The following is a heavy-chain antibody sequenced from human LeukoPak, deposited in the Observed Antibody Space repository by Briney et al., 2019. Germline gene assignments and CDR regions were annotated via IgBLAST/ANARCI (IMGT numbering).Heavy chain of an antibody. J-gene: IGHJ4*02. Sequence: GRSLRLSCAASGFSFSTYGMHWVRQAPDTGLEWVALIWHDGSKEYYADSVKGRFTISRDNSKNTLYLEMNSLGADDTAVYYCAGDTPPGGEYYFEYWGQGALVTVSS. D-gene: IGHD3-16*01. CDR2: IWHDGSKE. V-gene: IGHV3-33*01. CDR1: GFSFSTYG. CDR3: AGDTPPGGEYYFEY.